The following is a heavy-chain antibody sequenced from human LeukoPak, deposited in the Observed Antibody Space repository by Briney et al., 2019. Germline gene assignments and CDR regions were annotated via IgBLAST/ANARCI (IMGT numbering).Heavy chain of an antibody. V-gene: IGHV3-74*03. CDR1: GFTFSNYW. CDR2: INSDGSST. D-gene: IGHD5-18*01. CDR3: ARDPHGYWWFDP. Sequence: GSLILSCVASGFTFSNYWMHWVRPAPGKGLVWVSRINSDGSSTTYADSVKGRFTISRDNAKNTLYLQMNSLRAEDTAVYYCARDPHGYWWFDPWGQGTLVTVSS. J-gene: IGHJ5*02.